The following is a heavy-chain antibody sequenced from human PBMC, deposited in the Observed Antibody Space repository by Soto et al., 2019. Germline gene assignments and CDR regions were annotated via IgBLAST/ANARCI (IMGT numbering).Heavy chain of an antibody. V-gene: IGHV4-39*01. CDR1: GGSISGSSYY. Sequence: SETLSLTCTVSGGSISGSSYYWGWIRQPPGKGLEWIGAIYYTGRTYYKPSLKSRVTISVDTSKNQFSLKRNSVSAADTAVYYCASGGEGSIAVAGWGQGTLVTVS. CDR3: ASGGEGSIAVAG. CDR2: IYYTGRT. D-gene: IGHD6-19*01. J-gene: IGHJ4*02.